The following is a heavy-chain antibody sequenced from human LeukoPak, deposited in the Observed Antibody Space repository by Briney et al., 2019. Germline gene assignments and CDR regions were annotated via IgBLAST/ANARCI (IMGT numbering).Heavy chain of an antibody. V-gene: IGHV4-4*09. CDR2: IYTSGST. CDR3: ARRRKYSSSSGGYYYYYYMDV. D-gene: IGHD6-6*01. Sequence: PSETLSLTCTVSGGSVSSYYWSWIRQPPGKGLEWIGYIYTSGSTNYNPSLKSRVTISVDTSKNQFSLELSSVTAADTAVYYCARRRKYSSSSGGYYYYYYMDVWGKGTTVTVSS. J-gene: IGHJ6*03. CDR1: GGSVSSYY.